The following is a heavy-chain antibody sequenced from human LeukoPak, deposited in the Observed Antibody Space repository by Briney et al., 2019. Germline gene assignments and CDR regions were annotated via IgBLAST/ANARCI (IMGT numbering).Heavy chain of an antibody. J-gene: IGHJ5*02. CDR2: INWNCFRE. V-gene: IGHV3-20*04. CDR3: ARGHDSSGFHAFEP. Sequence: GGSLRLLCAASGFTFDHYGMGGVRQGPGKGLEWVSGINWNCFREVYADSVKGRFTISRDNAEKSLYLQMNRLKAEDTGFYYCARGHDSSGFHAFEPWGQGNLVTVSS. CDR1: GFTFDHYG. D-gene: IGHD3-22*01.